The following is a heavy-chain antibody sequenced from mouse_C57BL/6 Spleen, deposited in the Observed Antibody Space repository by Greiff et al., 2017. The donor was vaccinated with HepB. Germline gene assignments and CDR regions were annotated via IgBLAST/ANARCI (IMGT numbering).Heavy chain of an antibody. V-gene: IGHV8-8*01. CDR3: ARSDGGDYGSSYWFAY. CDR2: IWWDDDK. Sequence: QVTLKVSGPGILQPSQTLSLTCSFSGFSLSTFGMGVGWIRQPSGKGLEWLAHIWWDDDKYYNPALKSRLTITKDTSKNQVFLKNANVDTADTATYYCARSDGGDYGSSYWFAYWGQGTLVTVSA. CDR1: GFSLSTFGMG. J-gene: IGHJ3*01. D-gene: IGHD1-1*01.